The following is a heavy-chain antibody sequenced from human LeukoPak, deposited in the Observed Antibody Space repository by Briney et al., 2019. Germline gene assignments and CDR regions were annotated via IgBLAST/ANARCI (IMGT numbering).Heavy chain of an antibody. CDR3: ARGGPVDNYFDY. J-gene: IGHJ4*02. V-gene: IGHV4-34*01. Sequence: SETLSLTCAVYGGSFSGYYWSWIRQPPGKGLEWIGEINHSGSTNYNPSLKSRVTMSVDTSKNQFSLKLTSVTAADTAIYYCARGGPVDNYFDYWGQGTLVTVSS. CDR1: GGSFSGYY. CDR2: INHSGST. D-gene: IGHD6-19*01.